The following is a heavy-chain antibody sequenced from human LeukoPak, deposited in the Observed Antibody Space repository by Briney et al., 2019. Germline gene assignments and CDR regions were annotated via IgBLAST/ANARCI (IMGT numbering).Heavy chain of an antibody. CDR2: IIPILGIA. CDR1: GGTFSIYA. D-gene: IGHD5-18*01. Sequence: SVKVSFKASGGTFSIYAISWVRQAPGQGLEWMGRIIPILGIANYAQKFQGRVTITADKSTSTAYMELSSLRSEDTAVYYCAREAKYSYAERGIDYWGQGTLVTVSS. V-gene: IGHV1-69*04. J-gene: IGHJ4*02. CDR3: AREAKYSYAERGIDY.